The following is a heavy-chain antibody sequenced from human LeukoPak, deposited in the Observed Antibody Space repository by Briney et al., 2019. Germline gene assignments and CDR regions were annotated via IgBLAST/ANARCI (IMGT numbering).Heavy chain of an antibody. V-gene: IGHV4-30-2*01. J-gene: IGHJ4*02. Sequence: SETLSLTCAVSGGSISSGGYSWSWIRQPPGKGLEWIGYIYHSGSPYYNPSLKSRVTISVDRSKNQSSLKMSSVTPADSAVYYCARGVPLYRSSWYVSHYDYWGQGTLVTVSS. CDR1: GGSISSGGYS. CDR3: ARGVPLYRSSWYVSHYDY. CDR2: IYHSGSP. D-gene: IGHD6-13*01.